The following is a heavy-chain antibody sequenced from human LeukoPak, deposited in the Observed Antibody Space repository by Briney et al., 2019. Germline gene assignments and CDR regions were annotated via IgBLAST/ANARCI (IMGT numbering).Heavy chain of an antibody. CDR3: AHRHDFWSGYYSPYYYYYGMDV. D-gene: IGHD3-3*01. V-gene: IGHV2-5*01. J-gene: IGHJ6*02. Sequence: GPTLVNPTQTLTLTCTFSGFSLSTSGVGVGWIRQPPGKALEWLALIYWNDDKRYSPSPKSRLTITKDTSKNQVVLTMTNMDPVDTATYYCAHRHDFWSGYYSPYYYYYGMDVWGQGTTVTVSS. CDR1: GFSLSTSGVG. CDR2: IYWNDDK.